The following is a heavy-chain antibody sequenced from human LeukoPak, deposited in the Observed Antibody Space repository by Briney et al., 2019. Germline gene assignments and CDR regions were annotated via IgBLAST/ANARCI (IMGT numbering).Heavy chain of an antibody. V-gene: IGHV1-2*02. CDR1: GYTYSSYG. J-gene: IGHJ4*02. CDR2: INPNSGGT. Sequence: GASVKVSCKASGYTYSSYGISWVRQAPGQGLEWMGWINPNSGGTNYAQKFQGRVTMTRDTSISTAYMELSRLRSDDTAVYYCAREEINTRIAAAGPLGYWGQGTLVTVSS. D-gene: IGHD6-13*01. CDR3: AREEINTRIAAAGPLGY.